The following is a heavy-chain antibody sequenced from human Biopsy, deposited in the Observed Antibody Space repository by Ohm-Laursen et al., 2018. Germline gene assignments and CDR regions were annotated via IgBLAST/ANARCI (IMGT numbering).Heavy chain of an antibody. Sequence: SLRLSCAASGFTFNNYGMQWVRQAPGKGLEWVAFIFYDGSNTYYADSVKGRFAISRDNSRDTLYLQMSSLRAEGTAVYYCAKDRYNYTPIGGFSMDVWGQGTTVTVSS. CDR2: IFYDGSNT. CDR1: GFTFNNYG. CDR3: AKDRYNYTPIGGFSMDV. V-gene: IGHV3-30*18. J-gene: IGHJ6*02. D-gene: IGHD5-18*01.